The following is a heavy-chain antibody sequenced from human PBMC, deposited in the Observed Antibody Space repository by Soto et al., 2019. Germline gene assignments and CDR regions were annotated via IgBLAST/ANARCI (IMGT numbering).Heavy chain of an antibody. CDR3: ARGGNPYYYFDY. CDR1: GFTVSSNN. V-gene: IGHV3-66*01. Sequence: GGSLRLSCAASGFTVSSNNMSWVRQAPGKGLEWVSVIYSGGSTYYADSVKGRFTISRDNSKNTLYLQMNSLRAEDTAVYYCARGGNPYYYFDYWGQGTLVTVSS. CDR2: IYSGGST. D-gene: IGHD2-15*01. J-gene: IGHJ4*02.